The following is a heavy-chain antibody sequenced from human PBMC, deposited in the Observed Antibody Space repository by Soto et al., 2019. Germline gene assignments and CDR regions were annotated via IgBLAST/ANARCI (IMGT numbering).Heavy chain of an antibody. V-gene: IGHV1-3*01. D-gene: IGHD3-10*01. CDR2: INVGSGDT. CDR1: GYMFITYT. Sequence: GASVKVSCKTFGYMFITYTIHWVRQAPGQRLEWMGWINVGSGDTQYSEKFQGRLTFTRDTSADTAYMELSSLRSEDTAVYYCARDFENYNYFAYWGQGTLVTVSS. J-gene: IGHJ4*02. CDR3: ARDFENYNYFAY.